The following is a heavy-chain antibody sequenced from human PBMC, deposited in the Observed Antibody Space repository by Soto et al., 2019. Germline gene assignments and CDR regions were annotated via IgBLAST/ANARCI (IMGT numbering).Heavy chain of an antibody. J-gene: IGHJ5*02. CDR2: VSGYNGDK. D-gene: IGHD6-13*01. CDR1: GFNFINYN. CDR3: ARDVIAADYTRGLDP. Sequence: QVQLVQSGTEVKKPGASVKVSCKASGFNFINYNIIWVRQAPGQVLEWMEWVSGYNGDKRYEQKFQGRVTMTTDTSTTKAYMEWRSLRSDDSAVYYCARDVIAADYTRGLDPWGQGTLVIVSS. V-gene: IGHV1-18*01.